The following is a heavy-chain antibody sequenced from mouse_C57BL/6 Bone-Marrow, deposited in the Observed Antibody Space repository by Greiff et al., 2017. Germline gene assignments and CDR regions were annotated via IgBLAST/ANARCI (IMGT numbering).Heavy chain of an antibody. J-gene: IGHJ1*01. Sequence: VQLQQSGAELVKPGASVKLSCTASGFNIKDSYMHWVKQRPEQGLEWIGRIDPANGNTKYDPKFQGKATITVDTSSNTAYLQLSSLTSEDTAVYYCANWNWYFDVGGGGTAVTVSA. V-gene: IGHV14-3*02. CDR3: ANWNWYFDV. CDR2: IDPANGNT. D-gene: IGHD4-1*01. CDR1: GFNIKDSY.